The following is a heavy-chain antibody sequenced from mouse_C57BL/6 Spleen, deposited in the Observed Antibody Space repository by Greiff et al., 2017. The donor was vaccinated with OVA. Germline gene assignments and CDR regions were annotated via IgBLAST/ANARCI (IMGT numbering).Heavy chain of an antibody. Sequence: VQLQQSGAELVMPGASVKLSCKASGYTFTSYWMHWVKQRPGQGLEWIGEIDPSDSYTNYNQKFKGKSTWTVDKSSSTAYMQLSSLTSEDSAVYYCARWGVTVYDYWGQGTTLTVSS. V-gene: IGHV1-69*01. CDR3: ARWGVTVYDY. J-gene: IGHJ2*01. CDR1: GYTFTSYW. CDR2: IDPSDSYT. D-gene: IGHD1-1*01.